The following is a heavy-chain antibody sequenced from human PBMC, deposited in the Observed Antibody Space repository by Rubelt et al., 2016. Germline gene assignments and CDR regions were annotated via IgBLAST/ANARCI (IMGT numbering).Heavy chain of an antibody. CDR2: INPSGGST. CDR3: ARLSIFEDTAMVMSDY. J-gene: IGHJ4*02. CDR1: GGTFSSYA. D-gene: IGHD5-18*01. Sequence: QVQLVQSGAEVKKPGSSVKVSCKASGGTFSSYAISWVRQAPGQGLEWMGIINPSGGSTSYAQKFQGRVTMTRDTSTSTVYMELSSLRSEDTAVYYCARLSIFEDTAMVMSDYWGQGTLVTVSS. V-gene: IGHV1-46*01.